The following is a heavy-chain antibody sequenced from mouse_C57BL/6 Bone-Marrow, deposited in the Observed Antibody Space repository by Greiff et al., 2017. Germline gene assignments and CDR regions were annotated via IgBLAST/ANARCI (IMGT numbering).Heavy chain of an antibody. CDR2: ISGGGGNT. J-gene: IGHJ2*01. Sequence: DVMLVESGGGLVKPGGSLKLSCAASGFTFSSYTMSWVRQTPEKRLEWVATISGGGGNTYYPDSVKGRFTISRDNAKNTLYLQMSSLRSEDTALYYCARYDYFDYWGQGTTLTVSS. CDR1: GFTFSSYT. D-gene: IGHD2-10*02. V-gene: IGHV5-9*01. CDR3: ARYDYFDY.